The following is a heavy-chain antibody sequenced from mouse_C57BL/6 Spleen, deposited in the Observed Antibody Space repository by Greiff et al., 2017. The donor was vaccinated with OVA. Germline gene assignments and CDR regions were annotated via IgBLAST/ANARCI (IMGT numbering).Heavy chain of an antibody. CDR3: ARGIYYDGSSHWYFDV. CDR1: GYTFTSYW. J-gene: IGHJ1*03. Sequence: QVQLQQPGTELVKPGASVKLSCKASGYTFTSYWMHWVKQRPGQGLEWIGNINPSNGGTNYNEKFKSKATLTVDKSSSTAYMQLSSLTSEDSAVYYCARGIYYDGSSHWYFDVWGTGTTVTVSS. V-gene: IGHV1-53*01. D-gene: IGHD1-1*01. CDR2: INPSNGGT.